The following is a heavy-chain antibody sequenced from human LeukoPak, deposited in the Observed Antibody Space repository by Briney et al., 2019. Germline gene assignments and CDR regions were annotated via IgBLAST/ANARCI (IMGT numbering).Heavy chain of an antibody. CDR3: ATQIGNYYDSSGYYPDY. J-gene: IGHJ4*02. Sequence: GGSLRLSYAASGFTFSSYSMNWVRQAPGKGLEWVSYISSSSSTIYYADSVKGRFTISRDNAKNSLYLQMNSLRAEDTAVYYCATQIGNYYDSSGYYPDYWGQGTLVTVSS. D-gene: IGHD3-22*01. CDR1: GFTFSSYS. V-gene: IGHV3-48*04. CDR2: ISSSSSTI.